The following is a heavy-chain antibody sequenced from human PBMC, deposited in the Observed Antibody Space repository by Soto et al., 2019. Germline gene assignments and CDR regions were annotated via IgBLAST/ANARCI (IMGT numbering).Heavy chain of an antibody. V-gene: IGHV1-2*02. D-gene: IGHD1-26*01. Sequence: ASVKVSCKTSGYIFTDHLIHWVRQSPGQGLQWVGWVHPDSGGTNVAQAFQDRVSMTADTSITTAYMDLARLRPDDTPIFYCPKGAKCCFPVSVIYFYYDHWAPGTPVTVS. J-gene: IGHJ4*02. CDR2: VHPDSGGT. CDR3: PKGAKCCFPVSVIYFYYDH. CDR1: GYIFTDHL.